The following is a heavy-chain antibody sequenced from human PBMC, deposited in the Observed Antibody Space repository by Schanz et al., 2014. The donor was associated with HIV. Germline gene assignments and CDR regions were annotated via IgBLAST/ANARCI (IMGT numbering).Heavy chain of an antibody. J-gene: IGHJ4*02. CDR2: ISESGGRT. CDR3: AKPEYDSSGNSQSHFDY. V-gene: IGHV3-23*04. Sequence: VQLVESGGGVVQPGRSLRLSCGASGFTFSNYAMSWVRQAPGKGLEWVSSISESGGRTYYADSVNGRFTISRDNSKNTLYLQMTTLRTEDTAVYYCAKPEYDSSGNSQSHFDYWGQGTLVTVSS. CDR1: GFTFSNYA. D-gene: IGHD3-22*01.